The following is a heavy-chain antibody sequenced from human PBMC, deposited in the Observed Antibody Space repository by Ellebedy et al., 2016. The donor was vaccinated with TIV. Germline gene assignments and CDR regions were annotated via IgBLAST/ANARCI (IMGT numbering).Heavy chain of an antibody. Sequence: PGGSLRLSCAASGLTFSSHAMSWVRQAPGKGLEWVSSISSSDGRPYFADSVKGRFTISRDTSKNTVFLQMNSLRAEDTAMYYCAKMEGTYYSNSAPYGGGAFDIWGQGTLVTVSS. CDR1: GLTFSSHA. CDR3: AKMEGTYYSNSAPYGGGAFDI. V-gene: IGHV3-23*01. CDR2: ISSSDGRP. D-gene: IGHD3-22*01. J-gene: IGHJ3*02.